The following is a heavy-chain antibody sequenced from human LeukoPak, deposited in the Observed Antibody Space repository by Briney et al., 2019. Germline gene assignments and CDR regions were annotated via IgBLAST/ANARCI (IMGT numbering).Heavy chain of an antibody. Sequence: PSETLSLTCTVSGGSISSSSYYWGWIRQPPGKGLEWIGSIYYSGSTYYNPSLKSRVTISVDTSKNQFSLKLSSVTAADTAVYYCARICSNYYDSSGYYWGHYYYYYYMDVWGKGTTVTISS. CDR2: IYYSGST. J-gene: IGHJ6*03. CDR3: ARICSNYYDSSGYYWGHYYYYYYMDV. CDR1: GGSISSSSYY. D-gene: IGHD3-22*01. V-gene: IGHV4-39*01.